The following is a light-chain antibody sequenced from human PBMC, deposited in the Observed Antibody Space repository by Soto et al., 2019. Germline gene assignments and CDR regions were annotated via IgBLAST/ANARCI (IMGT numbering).Light chain of an antibody. V-gene: IGKV3-20*01. J-gene: IGKJ1*01. CDR1: QSVSRSY. Sequence: EIVLTQSPGTLSLSPGERATLSCRASQSVSRSYLAWYQQKPGQAPRLLIYGASSRATGVPARFSGSGSGTDFTLTISRLEPEDFVVYYCQQYSSSPVTFGQGTKVEIK. CDR3: QQYSSSPVT. CDR2: GAS.